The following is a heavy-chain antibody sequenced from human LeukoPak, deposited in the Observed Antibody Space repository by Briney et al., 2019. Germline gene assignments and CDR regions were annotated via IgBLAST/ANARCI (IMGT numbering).Heavy chain of an antibody. CDR2: IYYSGST. CDR1: GFTFSSYA. V-gene: IGHV4-30-4*08. D-gene: IGHD3-22*01. Sequence: LRLSCAASGFTFSSYAMSWIRQPPGKGLEWIGYIYYSGSTYYNPSLKSRVTISVDTSKNQFSLKLSSVTAADTAVYYCARARAHYYDSSGNYDAFDIWGQGTMVTVSS. CDR3: ARARAHYYDSSGNYDAFDI. J-gene: IGHJ3*02.